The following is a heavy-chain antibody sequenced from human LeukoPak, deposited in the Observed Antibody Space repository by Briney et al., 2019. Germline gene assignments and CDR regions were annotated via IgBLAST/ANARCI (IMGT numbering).Heavy chain of an antibody. D-gene: IGHD2-21*02. CDR1: GFTFSGSA. J-gene: IGHJ6*03. CDR2: IRSKANSYAT. CDR3: ARDSIEVVVVTAFGGADYYYYYMDV. Sequence: GGSLRLSCAASGFTFSGSAMHWVRQASGKGLEWFGRIRSKANSYATAYAASVKGRFTISRDDSKNTAYLQMNSLKTEDTAVYYCARDSIEVVVVTAFGGADYYYYYMDVWGKGTTVTVSS. V-gene: IGHV3-73*01.